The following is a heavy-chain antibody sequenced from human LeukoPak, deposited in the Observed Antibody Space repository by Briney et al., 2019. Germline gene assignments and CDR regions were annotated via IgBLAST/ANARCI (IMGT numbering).Heavy chain of an antibody. CDR2: MNPNSGNT. CDR1: GGTFSSNA. CDR3: ATGAPDTAKTLNDY. J-gene: IGHJ4*02. D-gene: IGHD5-18*01. V-gene: IGHV1-8*02. Sequence: ASVKVSCKASGGTFSSNAVTWVRQAPGQGPEWMGWMNPNSGNTGYAQKFQGRVTMTRNTSISTAYMELSSLRSEDTAVYYCATGAPDTAKTLNDYWGQGTLVTVSS.